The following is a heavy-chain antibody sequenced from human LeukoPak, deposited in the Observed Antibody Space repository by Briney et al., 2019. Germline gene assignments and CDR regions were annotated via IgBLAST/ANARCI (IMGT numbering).Heavy chain of an antibody. CDR1: GYTFTSYG. Sequence: ASVKVSCKASGYTFTSYGISRVRQAPGQGLEWMGWISAYNGNTNYAQKLQGRVTMTTDTSTSTAYMELRSLRSDDTAVYYCARGWYDSSGYYYEDYWGQGTLVTVSS. D-gene: IGHD3-22*01. J-gene: IGHJ4*02. V-gene: IGHV1-18*01. CDR3: ARGWYDSSGYYYEDY. CDR2: ISAYNGNT.